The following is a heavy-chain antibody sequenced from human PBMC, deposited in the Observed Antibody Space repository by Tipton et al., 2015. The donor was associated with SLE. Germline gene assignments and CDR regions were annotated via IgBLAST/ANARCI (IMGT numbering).Heavy chain of an antibody. CDR2: ISSSGGTI. Sequence: SLRLSCAASGFTFSSYEMNWVRQAPGKGLEWVSYISSSGGTIYYADSVKGRFTISRDNAKNSLYLQMNSLRAEDTGVYYCARPEYSSTWNDALDIWGQGTMVTVSS. CDR3: ARPEYSSTWNDALDI. D-gene: IGHD6-13*01. J-gene: IGHJ3*02. V-gene: IGHV3-48*03. CDR1: GFTFSSYE.